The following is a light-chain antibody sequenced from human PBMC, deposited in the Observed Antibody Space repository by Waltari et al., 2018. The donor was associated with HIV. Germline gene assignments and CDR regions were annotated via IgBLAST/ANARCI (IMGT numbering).Light chain of an antibody. Sequence: QSVLTQPPSASGTPGRTVTIPCSGTRSSIGNNTVSWYQHLPGMAPRLLIYSDDQRPSGVPERFSGSKSGASASLAISWLHSEDEGDYYCASWDDRVNGAVFGGGTQLTVL. CDR3: ASWDDRVNGAV. CDR1: RSSIGNNT. CDR2: SDD. V-gene: IGLV1-44*01. J-gene: IGLJ7*01.